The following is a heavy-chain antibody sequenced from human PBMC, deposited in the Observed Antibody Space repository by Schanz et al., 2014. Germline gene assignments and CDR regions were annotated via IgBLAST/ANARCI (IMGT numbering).Heavy chain of an antibody. CDR1: GYTFTSYG. CDR2: ISAYNGNT. Sequence: QVQLVQSGAEVKKPGASVKVSCKASGYTFTSYGINWVQQAPGQGLEWMGWISAYNGNTNYAQKVQGRVTMTTDTSTGTAYMELRSLRSDDTAVYYCARDRRRYCSTASCLHDNWFDPWGQGTLVIVSS. CDR3: ARDRRRYCSTASCLHDNWFDP. D-gene: IGHD2-2*01. J-gene: IGHJ5*02. V-gene: IGHV1-18*01.